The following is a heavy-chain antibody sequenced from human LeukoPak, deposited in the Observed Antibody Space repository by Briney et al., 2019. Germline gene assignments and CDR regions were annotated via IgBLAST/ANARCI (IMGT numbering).Heavy chain of an antibody. V-gene: IGHV3-21*01. J-gene: IGHJ4*02. Sequence: GGSLRLSCAASGFTFSSYRMNWVRQAPGKGLEWVSSISSSSSYIYYADSVKGRFTISRDNAKNSLYLQMNSLRAEDTAVYYCARARDIVVVPAAIPPDYWGQGTLVTVSS. D-gene: IGHD2-2*02. CDR3: ARARDIVVVPAAIPPDY. CDR2: ISSSSSYI. CDR1: GFTFSSYR.